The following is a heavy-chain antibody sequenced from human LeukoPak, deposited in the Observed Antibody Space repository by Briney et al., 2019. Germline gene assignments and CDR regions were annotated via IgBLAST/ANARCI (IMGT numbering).Heavy chain of an antibody. CDR3: ARVSHFDSSGYSP. V-gene: IGHV4-59*01. Sequence: SETLSLTCTVSGGSISGYYWSWLRQPPGKGLEWIGYLYYDGSTTYNPSLKSRVTISVDTSKNQFSLKLSSATAADTAVYYCARVSHFDSSGYSPWGQGTLVTVSS. CDR1: GGSISGYY. J-gene: IGHJ4*02. D-gene: IGHD3-22*01. CDR2: LYYDGST.